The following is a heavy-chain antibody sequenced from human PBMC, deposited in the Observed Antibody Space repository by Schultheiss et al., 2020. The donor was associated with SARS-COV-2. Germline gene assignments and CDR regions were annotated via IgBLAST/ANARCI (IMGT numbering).Heavy chain of an antibody. CDR1: GFTFSSYW. J-gene: IGHJ6*02. Sequence: GALRLSCAASGFTFSSYWMHWVRQAPGKGLVWLSHIYGDGSSTTYADSVKGRFTIFRDNAKNTLYLQMNSLRAEDTAVYYCARGGYGDYSDYYYGMDVWGQGTTVTVSS. D-gene: IGHD4-17*01. V-gene: IGHV3-74*01. CDR3: ARGGYGDYSDYYYGMDV. CDR2: IYGDGSST.